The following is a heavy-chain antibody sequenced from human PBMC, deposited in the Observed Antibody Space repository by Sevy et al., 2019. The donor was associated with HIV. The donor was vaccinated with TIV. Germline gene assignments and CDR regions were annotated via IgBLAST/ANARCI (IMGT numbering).Heavy chain of an antibody. Sequence: ASVKVSCKVSGYTLTELSMHWVRRAPGKGLEWMGGFDPEDGETIYAQKFQGRVTMTEDTSTDTAYMELSSLRSEDTAVYYCATVGRAARRNGDYYYYYGMDVWGQGTTVTVSS. CDR3: ATVGRAARRNGDYYYYYGMDV. CDR2: FDPEDGET. D-gene: IGHD6-6*01. CDR1: GYTLTELS. J-gene: IGHJ6*02. V-gene: IGHV1-24*01.